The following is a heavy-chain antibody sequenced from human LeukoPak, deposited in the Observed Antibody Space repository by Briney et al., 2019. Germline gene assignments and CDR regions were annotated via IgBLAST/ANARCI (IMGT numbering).Heavy chain of an antibody. V-gene: IGHV4-34*01. Sequence: SETLSLTCAVYGGSFSGYYWSWIRQPPGKGLEWIGEINHSGSTNYNPPLKSRVTISVDTSKNQFSLKLSSVTAADTAVYYCARHPSTTDAFDIWGQGTMVTVSS. CDR3: ARHPSTTDAFDI. D-gene: IGHD1-26*01. CDR1: GGSFSGYY. CDR2: INHSGST. J-gene: IGHJ3*02.